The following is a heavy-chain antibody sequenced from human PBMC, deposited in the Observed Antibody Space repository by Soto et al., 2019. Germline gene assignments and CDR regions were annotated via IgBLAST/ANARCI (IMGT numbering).Heavy chain of an antibody. CDR2: TYYRSKWST. CDR3: ARALAGSYDY. D-gene: IGHD3-10*01. Sequence: SQTLSLTCAISGYSVSSKSATWNWIRQAPSRGLEWLGRTYYRSKWSTDYAVSLRGRITVSPDSSKNQFSLRLTSLTPEDTAVYYCARALAGSYDYWGQGTLVTVSS. CDR1: GYSVSSKSAT. V-gene: IGHV6-1*01. J-gene: IGHJ4*02.